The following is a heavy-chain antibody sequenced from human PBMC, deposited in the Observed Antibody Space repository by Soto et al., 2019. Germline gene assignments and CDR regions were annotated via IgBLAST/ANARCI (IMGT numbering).Heavy chain of an antibody. V-gene: IGHV3-23*01. CDR2: ISGSGGST. CDR1: GFTFSSYA. CDR3: AKSTNSYYYYYGMDV. J-gene: IGHJ6*02. Sequence: EVQLLESGGGLVQPGGSLRLSCAASGFTFSSYATSWVRQAPGKGLEWVSAISGSGGSTYYADSVKGRFTISRDNSKNTLYLQMNSLRAEDTAVYYCAKSTNSYYYYYGMDVWGQGTTVTVSS.